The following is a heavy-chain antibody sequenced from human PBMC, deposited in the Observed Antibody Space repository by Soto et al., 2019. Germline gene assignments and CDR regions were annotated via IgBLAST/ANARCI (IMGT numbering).Heavy chain of an antibody. D-gene: IGHD6-19*01. Sequence: ASVKVSCKVSGYTPIELSMHWVRQAPGKGLEWMGGFDPEDGETLYAQKFQGRVTMTEDTSTDTAYMELSSLRSEDTAVYYCATGGLGWFFPYFDYWGLGTPVTVSS. CDR2: FDPEDGET. CDR3: ATGGLGWFFPYFDY. J-gene: IGHJ4*02. CDR1: GYTPIELS. V-gene: IGHV1-24*01.